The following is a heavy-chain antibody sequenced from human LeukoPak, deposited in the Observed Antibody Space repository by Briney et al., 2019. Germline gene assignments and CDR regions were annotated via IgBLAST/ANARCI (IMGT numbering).Heavy chain of an antibody. CDR1: GFTFSNYG. Sequence: GGSLRLSCAASGFTFSNYGMHWVRQAPGKGLEWVAVISFGGNTKYFGDSVKGRFTISRDNSKNTLYLQMNSLRAEDTAVYYCAKGSGSYLSPLYYFDYWGQGTLVTVSS. V-gene: IGHV3-30*18. J-gene: IGHJ4*02. D-gene: IGHD1-26*01. CDR3: AKGSGSYLSPLYYFDY. CDR2: ISFGGNTK.